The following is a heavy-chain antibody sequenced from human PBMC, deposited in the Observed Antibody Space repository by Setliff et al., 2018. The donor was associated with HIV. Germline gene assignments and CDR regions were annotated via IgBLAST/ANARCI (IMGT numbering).Heavy chain of an antibody. Sequence: ASVKVSCKASGYTFTSYGISWVRQAPGQGLEWMGWISAYNGDTNYAQKFQGRVTMTTDTSTSTAYMELSSLRSEDTAVYYCARNGARYYYDSSGYHFDYWGQGILVTVS. CDR2: ISAYNGDT. J-gene: IGHJ4*02. CDR3: ARNGARYYYDSSGYHFDY. CDR1: GYTFTSYG. D-gene: IGHD3-22*01. V-gene: IGHV1-18*01.